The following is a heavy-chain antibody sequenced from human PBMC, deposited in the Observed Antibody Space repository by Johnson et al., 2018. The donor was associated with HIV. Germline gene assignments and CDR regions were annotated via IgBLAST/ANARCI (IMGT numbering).Heavy chain of an antibody. J-gene: IGHJ3*02. V-gene: IGHV3-20*04. D-gene: IGHD6-19*01. CDR2: INWNGGST. CDR3: ARDGWGSRGWDDAFDI. CDR1: GFTFDDYG. Sequence: VQLVESGGGVARPGGSLRLSCAASGFTFDDYGMSWVRQDPGKGLEWVSGINWNGGSTGYADSVKGRFTISRDNTKNSLYLQMNSLRAEDTAVYYCARDGWGSRGWDDAFDIWGQGTMATVSS.